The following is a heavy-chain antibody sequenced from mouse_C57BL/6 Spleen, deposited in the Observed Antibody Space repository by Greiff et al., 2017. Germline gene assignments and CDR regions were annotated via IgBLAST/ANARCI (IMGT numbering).Heavy chain of an antibody. J-gene: IGHJ4*01. CDR3: AGDGYFYAMDY. CDR2: IYPGDGDT. V-gene: IGHV1-82*01. CDR1: GYAFSSSW. Sequence: QVQLQQSGPELVKPGASVKISCKASGYAFSSSWMNWVKQRPGKGLEWIGRIYPGDGDTNYNGKFKGKATLTADKSSSTAYMQLSSLTSEDSAVYFCAGDGYFYAMDYWGQGTSVTVSS. D-gene: IGHD2-3*01.